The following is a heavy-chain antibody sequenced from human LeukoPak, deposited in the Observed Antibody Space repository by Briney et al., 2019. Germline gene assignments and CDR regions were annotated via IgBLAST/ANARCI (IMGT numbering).Heavy chain of an antibody. CDR3: AKVPARSTFGGVTFDY. D-gene: IGHD3-16*01. J-gene: IGHJ4*02. Sequence: PGGSLRLSCAASGFTFSSHAMSWVRQAPGKGLEWVSAISGSGGSTYYADSVKGRFTISRDNSKNTLYLQMNSLRAEDTAVYYCAKVPARSTFGGVTFDYWGQGTLVTVSS. V-gene: IGHV3-23*01. CDR2: ISGSGGST. CDR1: GFTFSSHA.